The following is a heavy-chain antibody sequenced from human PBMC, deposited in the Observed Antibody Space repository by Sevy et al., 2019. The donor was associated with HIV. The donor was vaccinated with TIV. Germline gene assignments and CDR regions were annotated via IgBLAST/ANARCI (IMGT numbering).Heavy chain of an antibody. CDR2: INHSGST. D-gene: IGHD2-2*01. CDR1: GGSFSGYY. CDR3: ARHCGSSSCSHAFDI. J-gene: IGHJ3*02. Sequence: SETLSLTCAVYGGSFSGYYWSWIRQPPGKGLEWVGEINHSGSTNYNPSLKSRVTISVDTSNNQFSLKLSSVTAADTAVYYCARHCGSSSCSHAFDIWGQGTMVTVSS. V-gene: IGHV4-34*01.